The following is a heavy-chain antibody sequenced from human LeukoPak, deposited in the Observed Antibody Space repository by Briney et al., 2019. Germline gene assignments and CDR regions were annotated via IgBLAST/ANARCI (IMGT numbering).Heavy chain of an antibody. D-gene: IGHD1-26*01. CDR2: ISGSGGST. CDR1: GFTFSSYA. J-gene: IGHJ4*02. CDR3: AKLWDSGTYFYFDY. Sequence: GGSLRLSCAASGFTFSSYAMSWVRQAPGKGLEWVSTISGSGGSTYYADSVKGRFTISRDNSKNTLYLQMNSLRAADTAAYYCAKLWDSGTYFYFDYWGQGTLVTVSS. V-gene: IGHV3-23*01.